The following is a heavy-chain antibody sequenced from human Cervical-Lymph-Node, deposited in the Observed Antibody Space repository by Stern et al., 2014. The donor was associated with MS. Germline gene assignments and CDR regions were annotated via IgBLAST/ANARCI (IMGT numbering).Heavy chain of an antibody. Sequence: EVQLVQSGGGLVQPGGSLRLSCAVSGFTFSSYWMSWVRQAPGKGLEWVANIKGRFTISRDNAKNSLYLQMKSLRAEDTAMYYCARDLWFTPHWGQGTLVTVSS. D-gene: IGHD3-10*01. J-gene: IGHJ4*02. CDR2: I. CDR3: ARDLWFTPH. CDR1: GFTFSSYW. V-gene: IGHV3-7*01.